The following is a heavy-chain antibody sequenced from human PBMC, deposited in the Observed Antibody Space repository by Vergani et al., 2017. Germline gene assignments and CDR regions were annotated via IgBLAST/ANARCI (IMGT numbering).Heavy chain of an antibody. J-gene: IGHJ5*01. Sequence: ELQLVESGGGLVQPGGSLRLSCAASGSTVNGNYMTWVRQAPGKGLEWVSHIYSGDERYYADTVKGRVTISKDTSKNTHHLHINKLRFADTAVYYCASWNYYGSGTYVDPWGQGTLVTVSS. V-gene: IGHV3-66*02. CDR3: ASWNYYGSGTYVDP. D-gene: IGHD3-10*01. CDR2: IYSGDER. CDR1: GSTVNGNY.